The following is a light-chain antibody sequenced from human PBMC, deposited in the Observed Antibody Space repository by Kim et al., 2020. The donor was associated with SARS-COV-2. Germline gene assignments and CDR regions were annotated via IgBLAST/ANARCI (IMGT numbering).Light chain of an antibody. J-gene: IGLJ1*01. Sequence: PEQTDSITCSEYRLVDKYVSWYQQKPGLSPVVVIYQDNQRPSGIPERFSGSISGNTATLTISGTQAMDEADYYCQAWDSSTHNYVFGAGTKVTVL. CDR3: QAWDSSTHNYV. CDR2: QDN. V-gene: IGLV3-1*01. CDR1: RLVDKY.